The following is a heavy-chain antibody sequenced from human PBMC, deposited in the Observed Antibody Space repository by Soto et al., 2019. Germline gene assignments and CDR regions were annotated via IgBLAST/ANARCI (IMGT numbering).Heavy chain of an antibody. J-gene: IGHJ4*02. Sequence: ASVKVSCKASGYTFTSYAMHWVRQAPGQRLEWMGWINAGNGNTKYSQKFQGRVTTTRDTSASTAYMELSSLRSEDTAVYYCARGRYYYDSSGYYLDYWGQGTLVTVSS. D-gene: IGHD3-22*01. V-gene: IGHV1-3*01. CDR1: GYTFTSYA. CDR2: INAGNGNT. CDR3: ARGRYYYDSSGYYLDY.